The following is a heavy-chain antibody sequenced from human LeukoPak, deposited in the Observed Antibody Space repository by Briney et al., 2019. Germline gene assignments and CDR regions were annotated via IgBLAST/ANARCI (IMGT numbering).Heavy chain of an antibody. D-gene: IGHD6-13*01. CDR2: INHSGST. CDR1: GWSFSGYY. CDR3: ARDPAYSSRPYYFDY. J-gene: IGHJ4*02. Sequence: PSETLSLTCAVYGWSFSGYYWSWIRQPPGKGLEWIGEINHSGSTNYNPSLKSRVTISVDTSKNKFSLKLSSVTAADTAVYYCARDPAYSSRPYYFDYWGQGTLVTVSS. V-gene: IGHV4-34*01.